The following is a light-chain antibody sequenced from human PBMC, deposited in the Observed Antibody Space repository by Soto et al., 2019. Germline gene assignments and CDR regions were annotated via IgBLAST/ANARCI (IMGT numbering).Light chain of an antibody. Sequence: ILMTQSPATLSVSPGERVTLSCRARQSVGSNLAWYQQKPGRAPRLLIYRASTRAAGVSARISGSGSGTEFTLSISSLQPEDSAVYYCQQYYNWPPWTSGHGTKVDI. CDR2: RAS. CDR1: QSVGSN. CDR3: QQYYNWPPWT. J-gene: IGKJ1*01. V-gene: IGKV3-15*01.